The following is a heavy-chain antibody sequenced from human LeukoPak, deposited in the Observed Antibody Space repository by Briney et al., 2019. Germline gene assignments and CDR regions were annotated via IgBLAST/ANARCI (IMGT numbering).Heavy chain of an antibody. J-gene: IGHJ4*02. Sequence: ASVKVSCKASGYTFTGYYMHWVRQAPGQGLEWMGWINPNSGGTNYARKFQGRVTMTRDTSISTAYMELSRLRSDDTAVYYCARWSGWNFDYWGQGTLLTVSS. CDR2: INPNSGGT. D-gene: IGHD6-19*01. V-gene: IGHV1-2*02. CDR1: GYTFTGYY. CDR3: ARWSGWNFDY.